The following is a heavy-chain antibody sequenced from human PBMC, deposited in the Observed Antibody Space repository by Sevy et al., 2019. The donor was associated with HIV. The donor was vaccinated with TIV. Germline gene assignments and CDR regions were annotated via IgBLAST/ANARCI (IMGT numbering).Heavy chain of an antibody. CDR1: GGTFSSYA. CDR2: IIPIFGTA. V-gene: IGHV1-69*13. CDR3: ARGARGYSGYDSYYFDY. D-gene: IGHD5-12*01. Sequence: ASLKVSCKASGGTFSSYAISWVRQAPGQGLEWMGGIIPIFGTATYAQKFQGRVTITADESTSTAYMELSSMRSEDTAVYYCARGARGYSGYDSYYFDYWGQGTLVTVSS. J-gene: IGHJ4*02.